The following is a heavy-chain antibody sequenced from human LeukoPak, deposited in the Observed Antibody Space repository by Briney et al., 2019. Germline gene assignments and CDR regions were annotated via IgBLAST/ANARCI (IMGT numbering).Heavy chain of an antibody. CDR3: ARRYFDWFLGAGGSLDV. D-gene: IGHD3-9*01. Sequence: GGSLRLSCAGSGFTFRSYWMHWVRQAPGKGLEWVANIKQDGSEKYYVDSVKGRFTISRDNANDSVYLQMNSLRAEDTAVYYCARRYFDWFLGAGGSLDVWGQGTMVTVSS. J-gene: IGHJ3*01. CDR1: GFTFRSYW. CDR2: IKQDGSEK. V-gene: IGHV3-7*01.